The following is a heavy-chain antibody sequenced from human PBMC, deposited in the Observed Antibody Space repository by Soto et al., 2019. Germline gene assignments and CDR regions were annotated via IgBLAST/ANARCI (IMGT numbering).Heavy chain of an antibody. D-gene: IGHD3-22*01. V-gene: IGHV3-15*07. CDR3: TTDNRGYYDSSGYYYVIYGMDV. CDR1: GFTFSNAW. CDR2: IKSKTDGGTT. Sequence: PGGSLRLSCAASGFTFSNAWMNWVRQAPGKGLEWVGRIKSKTDGGTTDYAAPVKGRFTISRDDSKNTLYLQMNSLKTEDTAVYYCTTDNRGYYDSSGYYYVIYGMDVWGQGAMVTVSS. J-gene: IGHJ6*02.